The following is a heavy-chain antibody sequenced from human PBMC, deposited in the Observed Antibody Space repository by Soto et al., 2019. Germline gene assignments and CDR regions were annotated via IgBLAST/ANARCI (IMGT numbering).Heavy chain of an antibody. CDR2: INPNSGGT. CDR3: ARGGYYDSSGYYYGNDY. Sequence: ASVKVSCKASGYTFTGYYMHWVRQAPGQGLEWMGWINPNSGGTNYAQKFQGRVTMTRDTSISTAYMELSRLRSDDTAVYYCARGGYYDSSGYYYGNDYWGQGTLVTVS. CDR1: GYTFTGYY. D-gene: IGHD3-22*01. V-gene: IGHV1-2*02. J-gene: IGHJ4*02.